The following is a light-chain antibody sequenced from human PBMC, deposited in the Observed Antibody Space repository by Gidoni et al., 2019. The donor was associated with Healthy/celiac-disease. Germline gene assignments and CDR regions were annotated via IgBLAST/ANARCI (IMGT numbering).Light chain of an antibody. V-gene: IGKV3-20*01. CDR2: GAS. Sequence: ESVLTQSPGTLSLSPGERATLSCRASQAVSNSYLAWYVQKPGQAPRLLIYGASNRATGTPDSFSGSGSGTDFTLTISRLEPEDFATYHCQQYGSSSGAFGQGTKVEIK. J-gene: IGKJ1*01. CDR1: QAVSNSY. CDR3: QQYGSSSGA.